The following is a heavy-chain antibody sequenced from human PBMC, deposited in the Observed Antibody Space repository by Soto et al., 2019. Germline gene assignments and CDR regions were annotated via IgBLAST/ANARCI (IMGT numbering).Heavy chain of an antibody. Sequence: QVQLVQSGAEVKKPGSSVKVSCKGSGDTFSSYTINWLRQAPGHGPEWMGRIIPVLGTPNYAQNFQGRVTITADKSMTIVYMELSSLRSEDTAVYYCAKGAPRMDVWGQGTTVIVSS. CDR1: GDTFSSYT. J-gene: IGHJ6*01. CDR3: AKGAPRMDV. CDR2: IIPVLGTP. V-gene: IGHV1-69*08.